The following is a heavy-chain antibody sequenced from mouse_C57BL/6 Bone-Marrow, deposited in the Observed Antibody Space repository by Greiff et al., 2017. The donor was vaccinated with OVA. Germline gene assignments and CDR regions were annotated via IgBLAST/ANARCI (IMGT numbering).Heavy chain of an antibody. CDR2: IYPGDGDT. CDR3: ARTLYDYDEGVFAY. D-gene: IGHD2-4*01. Sequence: QVHVKQSGAELVKPGASVKISCKASGYAFSSYWMNWVKQRPGKGLEWIGQIYPGDGDTNYNGKFKGKATLTADKSSSTAYMQLSSLTSEDSAVYFCARTLYDYDEGVFAYWGQGTLVTVSA. CDR1: GYAFSSYW. V-gene: IGHV1-80*01. J-gene: IGHJ3*01.